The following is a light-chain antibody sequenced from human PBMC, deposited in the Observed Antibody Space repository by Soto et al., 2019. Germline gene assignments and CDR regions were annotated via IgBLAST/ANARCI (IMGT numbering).Light chain of an antibody. Sequence: EFVLTQSPGTLSLYPGERATLSCRASQSVSSYLAWYQQKPGQAPRLLIYDASNRATGIPARFSGSGSGTDFTLTISSLEPEDFAVYYCQQRSNWITFGQGTRLEI. CDR1: QSVSSY. CDR2: DAS. J-gene: IGKJ5*01. V-gene: IGKV3-11*01. CDR3: QQRSNWIT.